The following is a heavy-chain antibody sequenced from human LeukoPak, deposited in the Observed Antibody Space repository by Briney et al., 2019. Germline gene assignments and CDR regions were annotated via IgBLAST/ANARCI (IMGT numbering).Heavy chain of an antibody. Sequence: SETLSLTCTVSGGSISSSSYYWGWIRQPPGKGLEWIGSIYYSGSTHYNPSLKSRVTISVDTSKNQFSLKLSSVTAADTAVYYCARGLFDFWSGRRPYFDYWGQGTLVTVSS. CDR3: ARGLFDFWSGRRPYFDY. V-gene: IGHV4-39*01. CDR2: IYYSGST. J-gene: IGHJ4*02. D-gene: IGHD3-3*01. CDR1: GGSISSSSYY.